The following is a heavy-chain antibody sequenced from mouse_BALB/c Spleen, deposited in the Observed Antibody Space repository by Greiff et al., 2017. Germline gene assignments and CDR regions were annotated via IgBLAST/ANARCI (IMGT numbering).Heavy chain of an antibody. CDR3: DYDYVAY. V-gene: IGHV5-6-5*01. CDR2: ISSGGST. J-gene: IGHJ3*01. D-gene: IGHD2-4*01. CDR1: GFTFSSYA. Sequence: EVQLQESGGGLVKPGGSLKLSCAASGFTFSSYAMSWVRQTPEKRLEWVASISSGGSTYYPDSVKGRFTISRDNARNILYLQMSSLRSEDTAMYCCDYDYVAYWGQGTLVTVSA.